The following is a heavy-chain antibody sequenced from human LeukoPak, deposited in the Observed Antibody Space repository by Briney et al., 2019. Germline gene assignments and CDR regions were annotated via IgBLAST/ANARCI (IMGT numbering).Heavy chain of an antibody. D-gene: IGHD6-19*01. CDR2: ISWDGGST. CDR3: AKDSSSGWYYFDY. V-gene: IGHV3-43*01. Sequence: GGSLRLFCAASGYTFDDYTVHWVRQAPGKGVEWVSLISWDGGSTYYADSVKGRFTISRDDSKNSLYLQMNSLGTEDTALYYGAKDSSSGWYYFDYWGQGTLVTVSS. J-gene: IGHJ4*02. CDR1: GYTFDDYT.